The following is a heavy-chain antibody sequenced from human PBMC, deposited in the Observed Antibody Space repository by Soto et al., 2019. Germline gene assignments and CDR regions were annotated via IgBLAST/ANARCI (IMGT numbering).Heavy chain of an antibody. CDR3: ARDIVVVTSYYGMDV. J-gene: IGHJ6*02. V-gene: IGHV1-46*01. CDR1: GYTFTSYY. CDR2: INPRGGST. D-gene: IGHD2-21*02. Sequence: QVQLVQSGAEVKKPGASVKVSCKASGYTFTSYYMHWVRQAPGQGLEWMGIINPRGGSTSYAQKFQGRLTMTRDTSTRIVYMELSSLRSEDTAVYYCARDIVVVTSYYGMDVWGQGTTVTVSS.